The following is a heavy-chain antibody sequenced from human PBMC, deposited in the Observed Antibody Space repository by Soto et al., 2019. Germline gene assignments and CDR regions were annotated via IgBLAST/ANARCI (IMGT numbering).Heavy chain of an antibody. CDR2: ISYDGSNK. CDR3: AKDSSRRFDY. CDR1: GFTFSSYG. V-gene: IGHV3-30*18. Sequence: GGSLRLSCAASGFTFSSYGMHWVRQAPGKGLEWVAVISYDGSNKYYADSVKGRFTISRDNSKNTLYLQMNSLRAEDTAVYYCAKDSSRRFDYWGQGTLVTVSS. D-gene: IGHD6-13*01. J-gene: IGHJ4*02.